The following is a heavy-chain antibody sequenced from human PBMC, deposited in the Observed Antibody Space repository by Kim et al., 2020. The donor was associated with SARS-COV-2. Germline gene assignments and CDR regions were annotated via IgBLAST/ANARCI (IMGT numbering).Heavy chain of an antibody. J-gene: IGHJ4*02. D-gene: IGHD1-26*01. CDR2: IYPGDSDT. Sequence: GESLKISCKGSGYSFTTYWIGWVRQMPGKGLEWMAIIYPGDSDTRYGPSSQGQVTISVDMSISTAYLHWSSLKASDTAMYYCASVCYSDSSTVDYGGQGT. V-gene: IGHV5-51*01. CDR3: ASVCYSDSSTVDY. CDR1: GYSFTTYW.